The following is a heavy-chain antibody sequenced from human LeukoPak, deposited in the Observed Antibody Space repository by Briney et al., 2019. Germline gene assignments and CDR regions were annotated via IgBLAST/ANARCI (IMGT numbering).Heavy chain of an antibody. V-gene: IGHV3-9*01. D-gene: IGHD3-10*01. CDR1: GFNFDDFA. CDR3: AKDLFRAGGLLDFDF. CDR2: IGWNSRDI. J-gene: IGHJ4*02. Sequence: GGSLRLSCAASGFNFDDFAMHWVRQAPGKGLEWVSGIGWNSRDIDYADSVKGRFTISRDNVKNSLYLQLNSLRAEDTALYYCAKDLFRAGGLLDFDFWGWGTLVTVSS.